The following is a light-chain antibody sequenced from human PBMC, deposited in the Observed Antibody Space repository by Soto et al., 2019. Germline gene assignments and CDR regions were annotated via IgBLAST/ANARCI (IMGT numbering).Light chain of an antibody. J-gene: IGKJ5*01. Sequence: DIQMTQSPATLSASVGDRVTITCRASQSIGKWLAWYQQKPGRAPKLLIYDASSFQSGVSSRFSGSGSGAEFTLTISSLQPDEIATYYCQQSYSTPSITFGQGTRLEIK. CDR2: DAS. CDR3: QQSYSTPSIT. V-gene: IGKV1-5*01. CDR1: QSIGKW.